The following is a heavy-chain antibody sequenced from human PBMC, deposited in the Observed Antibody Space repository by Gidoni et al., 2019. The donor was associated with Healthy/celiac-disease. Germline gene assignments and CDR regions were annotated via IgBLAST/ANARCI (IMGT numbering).Heavy chain of an antibody. CDR3: ARVDRRDGYNFDY. D-gene: IGHD5-12*01. J-gene: IGHJ4*02. CDR2: IWYDGSNK. CDR1: GFTFSSYG. V-gene: IGHV3-33*01. Sequence: QVQLVESGGGVVQPGRSLRLSCAASGFTFSSYGMHWVRQAPGKGLEWVAVIWYDGSNKYYADSVKGRFTISRDNSKNTLYLQMNSLRAEDTAVYYCARVDRRDGYNFDYWGQGTLVTVSS.